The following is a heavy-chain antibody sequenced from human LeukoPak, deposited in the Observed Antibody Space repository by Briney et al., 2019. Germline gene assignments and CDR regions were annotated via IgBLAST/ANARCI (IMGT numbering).Heavy chain of an antibody. D-gene: IGHD2-2*01. Sequence: GASVKVSCKASGYTFTSYGISWVRQAPGQGLEWMGWISAYNGNTNYAQKLQGRVTITTDTSTSTAYMELRSLRSDDTAVYYCARDRYQLPPYNWFDPWGQGTLVTVSS. J-gene: IGHJ5*02. CDR1: GYTFTSYG. CDR2: ISAYNGNT. CDR3: ARDRYQLPPYNWFDP. V-gene: IGHV1-18*04.